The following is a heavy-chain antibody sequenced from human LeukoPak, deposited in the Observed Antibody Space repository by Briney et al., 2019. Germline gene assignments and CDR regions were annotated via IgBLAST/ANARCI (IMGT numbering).Heavy chain of an antibody. J-gene: IGHJ3*02. D-gene: IGHD3-22*01. CDR2: IYYSGST. CDR1: GGSISSGDYY. V-gene: IGHV4-30-4*08. CDR3: ARVVNYYDSSGFLDI. Sequence: SQTLSLTCTVSGGSISSGDYYWSWIRPPPGKGLEWIGYIYYSGSTYYNPSLKSRVTISVDTSNNQFSLKLSSVTAADTAVYYCARVVNYYDSSGFLDIWGQGTMVTVSS.